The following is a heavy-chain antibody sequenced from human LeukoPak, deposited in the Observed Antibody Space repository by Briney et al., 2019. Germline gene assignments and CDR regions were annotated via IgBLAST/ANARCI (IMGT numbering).Heavy chain of an antibody. V-gene: IGHV3-11*01. D-gene: IGHD3-16*01. J-gene: IGHJ4*02. CDR2: ISGSGSTI. CDR3: AKGYYDYVWGSYYFDY. CDR1: GFTFRDYY. Sequence: PGGSLRLSCAASGFTFRDYYMSWIRQAPGKGLEWVSYISGSGSTIYYADSVKGRFTISRDTAKNSLYLQMNSLRAEDTAVYYCAKGYYDYVWGSYYFDYWGQGILVTVSS.